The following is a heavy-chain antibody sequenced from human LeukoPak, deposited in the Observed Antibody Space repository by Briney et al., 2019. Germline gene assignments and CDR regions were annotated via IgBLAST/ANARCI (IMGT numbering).Heavy chain of an antibody. Sequence: ASVKVSCKASGGTLSSYAISWVLQAPGQGLEWMGGIIPIFGTANYAQKFQGRVTITTDESTSTAYMELSSLRSEDTAVYYCARGRPGELLWLYFQHWGQGTLVTVSS. V-gene: IGHV1-69*05. J-gene: IGHJ1*01. CDR1: GGTLSSYA. D-gene: IGHD3-10*01. CDR2: IIPIFGTA. CDR3: ARGRPGELLWLYFQH.